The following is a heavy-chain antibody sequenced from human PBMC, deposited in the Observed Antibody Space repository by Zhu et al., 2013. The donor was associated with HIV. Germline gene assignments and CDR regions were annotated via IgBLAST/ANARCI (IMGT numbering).Heavy chain of an antibody. CDR3: ARGRDVLTGSFAPPDY. D-gene: IGHD3-9*01. Sequence: QVQLQESGPGLVKPSETLSLTCTVAGDSISSDYYWVWIRQSPGMGLEWIGILFNSGTTHYSPSLGSRVSMSLDTSKTHFSLRLTSLTAADTAVYFCARGRDVLTGSFAPPDYWGQGILVTVSS. V-gene: IGHV4-38-2*02. J-gene: IGHJ4*02. CDR2: LFNSGTT. CDR1: GDSISSDYY.